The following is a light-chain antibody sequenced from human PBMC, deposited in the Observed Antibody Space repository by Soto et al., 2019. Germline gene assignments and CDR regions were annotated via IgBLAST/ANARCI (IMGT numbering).Light chain of an antibody. Sequence: EIVLTQSPGTLSLSPGETATLSCRASQTIGSTYLAWYQQKPGQAPRLLIFGTSSSATGIPDRFSGSGSGTDFTLSISRLEPEDFAVYYCQQYANSPLLTFGGGTKVEIK. CDR2: GTS. CDR3: QQYANSPLLT. J-gene: IGKJ4*01. V-gene: IGKV3-20*01. CDR1: QTIGSTY.